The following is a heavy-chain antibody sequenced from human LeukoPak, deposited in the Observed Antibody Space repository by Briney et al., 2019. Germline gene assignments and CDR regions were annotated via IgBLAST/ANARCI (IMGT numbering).Heavy chain of an antibody. CDR3: AVGGSWWRPFDI. V-gene: IGHV1-24*01. Sequence: ASVKLSCNVSGYTLTELSMRWVRQAPGKGLEWMGGFDPEDGETIYAQTFQGRVTMTEDTSTDTAYMELSSLTSEDTAVYYCAVGGSWWRPFDIWGQGTMVTVSS. CDR2: FDPEDGET. CDR1: GYTLTELS. J-gene: IGHJ3*02. D-gene: IGHD2-15*01.